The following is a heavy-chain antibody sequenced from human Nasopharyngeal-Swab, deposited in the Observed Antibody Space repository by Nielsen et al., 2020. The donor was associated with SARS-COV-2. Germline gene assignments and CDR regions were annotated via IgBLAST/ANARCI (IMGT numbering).Heavy chain of an antibody. D-gene: IGHD5-24*01. CDR3: ARAGKRWLQLGGFDP. Sequence: ESLKISCTVSGGSISSYYWSWIRQPAGKGLEWIGRIYTSGSTNYNPSLKSRVTMSVDTSKNQFSLKLSSVTAADTAVYYCARAGKRWLQLGGFDPWGQGTLVTVSS. CDR1: GGSISSYY. V-gene: IGHV4-4*07. J-gene: IGHJ5*02. CDR2: IYTSGST.